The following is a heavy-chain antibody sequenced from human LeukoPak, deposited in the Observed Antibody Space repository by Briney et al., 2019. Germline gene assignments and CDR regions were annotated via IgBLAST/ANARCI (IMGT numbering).Heavy chain of an antibody. V-gene: IGHV3-23*01. CDR3: ARGQRYYYDSSGYYPYFDY. CDR2: ISGSGGST. D-gene: IGHD3-22*01. CDR1: GFTFSSYA. Sequence: GGSLRLSCAASGFTFSSYAMSWVRQAPGKGLEWVSAISGSGGSTYYADSVKGRFTTSRDNSKNTLYLQMNSLRAEDTAVYYCARGQRYYYDSSGYYPYFDYWGQGTLVTVSS. J-gene: IGHJ4*02.